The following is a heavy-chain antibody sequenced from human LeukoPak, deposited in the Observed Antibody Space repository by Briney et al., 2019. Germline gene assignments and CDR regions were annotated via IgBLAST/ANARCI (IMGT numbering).Heavy chain of an antibody. CDR2: INPNSGGT. Sequence: GASVKVSCKASGYTFTGYYMRWVRQAPGQGLEWMGWINPNSGGTNYAQKFQGRVTMTRDTSISTAYMELSRLRSDDTAVYYCASGIFGVVIIKDYWGQGTLVTVSS. J-gene: IGHJ4*02. V-gene: IGHV1-2*02. D-gene: IGHD3-3*01. CDR3: ASGIFGVVIIKDY. CDR1: GYTFTGYY.